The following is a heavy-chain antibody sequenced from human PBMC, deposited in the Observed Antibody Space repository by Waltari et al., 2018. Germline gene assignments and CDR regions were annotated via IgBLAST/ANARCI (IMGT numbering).Heavy chain of an antibody. D-gene: IGHD2-8*01. V-gene: IGHV3-53*01. J-gene: IGHJ4*02. CDR3: ARGCIDHRCYIEK. Sequence: EVQLVESGGGLIQPGGSLRLSCAASGFTVNNNYMNWVRQAPGKGLGGVSVIYSGGNTYYADYVKGRFTISRDNSKNTLYLQMNSLRVDDTAVYFCARGCIDHRCYIEKWGQGTLVTVSS. CDR2: IYSGGNT. CDR1: GFTVNNNY.